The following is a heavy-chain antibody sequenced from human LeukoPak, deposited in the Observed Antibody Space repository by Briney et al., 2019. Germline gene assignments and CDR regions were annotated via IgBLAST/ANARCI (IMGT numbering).Heavy chain of an antibody. CDR1: GGSISSYY. D-gene: IGHD6-19*01. Sequence: SETLSLTCTVSGGSISSYYWSWVRQPPGKGLEWIGYIYYSGSTYYNPSLKSRVTISVDTSKNQFSLKLSSVTAADTAVYYCARDSSSYSSANWFDPWGQGTLVTVSS. J-gene: IGHJ5*02. V-gene: IGHV4-59*12. CDR2: IYYSGST. CDR3: ARDSSSYSSANWFDP.